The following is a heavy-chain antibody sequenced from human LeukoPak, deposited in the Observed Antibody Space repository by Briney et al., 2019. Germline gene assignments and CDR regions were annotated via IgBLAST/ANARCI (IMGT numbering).Heavy chain of an antibody. CDR1: GYTFTGYY. V-gene: IGHV1-2*06. CDR2: INPNSGGT. CDR3: ARERGGSCSSTSCNWLDP. Sequence: GASVKVSCKASGYTFTGYYIHWVRQAPGQGLEWMGRINPNSGGTNYAQKFQGRVSMTRDTSISTAYMELSGLKSDDTAVYYCARERGGSCSSTSCNWLDPWGQGTLVTVSS. J-gene: IGHJ5*02. D-gene: IGHD2-2*01.